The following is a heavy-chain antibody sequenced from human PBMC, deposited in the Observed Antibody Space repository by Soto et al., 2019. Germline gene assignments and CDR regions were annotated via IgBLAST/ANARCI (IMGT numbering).Heavy chain of an antibody. V-gene: IGHV1-18*01. J-gene: IGHJ4*02. CDR1: GYTFTSYG. D-gene: IGHD3-22*01. CDR2: ISAYNGNI. Sequence: ASVKVSCKASGYTFTSYGVTWVRQAPGQGLEWMGWISAYNGNIYPAQKFQDRVSMTTDTSTSTAYMELRSLRSDDTAVYFCARVDDYFDSSGYAHWGQGTPVTVSS. CDR3: ARVDDYFDSSGYAH.